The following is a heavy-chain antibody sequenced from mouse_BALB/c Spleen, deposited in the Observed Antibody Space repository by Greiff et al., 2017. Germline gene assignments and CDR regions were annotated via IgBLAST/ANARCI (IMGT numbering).Heavy chain of an antibody. V-gene: IGHV3-6*02. Sequence: VQLKESGPGLVKPSQSLSLTCSVTGYSITSGYYWNWIRQFPGNKLEWMGYISYDGSNNYNPSLKNRISITRDTSKNQFFLKLNSVTTEDTATYYCARIYDGYSFDYWGQGTTLTVSS. D-gene: IGHD2-3*01. CDR2: ISYDGSN. CDR1: GYSITSGYY. CDR3: ARIYDGYSFDY. J-gene: IGHJ2*01.